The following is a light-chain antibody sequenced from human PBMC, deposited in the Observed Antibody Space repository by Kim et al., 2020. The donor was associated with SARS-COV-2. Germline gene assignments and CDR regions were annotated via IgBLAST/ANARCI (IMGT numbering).Light chain of an antibody. CDR3: YSYTSSSTPYV. CDR2: DVS. CDR1: SSDVGGYNY. Sequence: QSITISCTGTSSDVGGYNYVSSYQQHPGKAPKLMIYDVSKQPSGVSDRFSGSKSGNAASLSISGLQAEDEADYYCYSYTSSSTPYVFGTGTKVTVL. J-gene: IGLJ1*01. V-gene: IGLV2-14*04.